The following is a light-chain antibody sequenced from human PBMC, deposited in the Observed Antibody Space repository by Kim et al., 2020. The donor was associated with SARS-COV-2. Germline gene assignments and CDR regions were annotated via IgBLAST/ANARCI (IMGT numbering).Light chain of an antibody. CDR3: QQYGSSPYT. CDR1: QSVSSNY. CDR2: GAS. Sequence: WSPGERATLSCSASQSVSSNYLAWYQGKPGQAPRLLIFGASSRATGIPDRFSGSGSGTDFTLTISRLEPEDFAVYYCQQYGSSPYTFGQGTKLEI. V-gene: IGKV3-20*01. J-gene: IGKJ2*01.